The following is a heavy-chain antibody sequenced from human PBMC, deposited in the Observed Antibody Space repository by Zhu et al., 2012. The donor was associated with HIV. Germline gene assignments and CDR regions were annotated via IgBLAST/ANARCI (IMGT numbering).Heavy chain of an antibody. V-gene: IGHV4-34*01. CDR3: ARVGPFGPKYTFGYTRYYMDV. J-gene: IGHJ6*03. Sequence: QVQLQQWGSGLLKPSETLSLTCAVYGGSLSNYRWSWIRQAPEKGLEWIGEITRTRSANYDPSLESRVTMSLDTSKNQFSLKLTSVTAADTAVYYCARVGPFGPKYTFGYTRYYMDVWGKGTTVTVS. D-gene: IGHD3-16*02. CDR2: ITRTRSA. CDR1: GGSLSNYR.